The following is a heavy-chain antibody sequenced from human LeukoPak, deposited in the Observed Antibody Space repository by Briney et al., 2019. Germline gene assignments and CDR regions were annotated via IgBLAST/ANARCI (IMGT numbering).Heavy chain of an antibody. CDR3: ARDLGYSGYAIRPQPNWFDP. V-gene: IGHV3-23*01. CDR2: ISGSSGST. CDR1: GFTFSSYA. Sequence: GGSLRLSCAASGFTFSSYAMSWVRQAPGKGLEWVSAISGSSGSTYYADSVKGRFTISRDNSKNTLYLQMNSLRAEDTALYYCARDLGYSGYAIRPQPNWFDPWGQGTLVTVSS. D-gene: IGHD5-12*01. J-gene: IGHJ5*02.